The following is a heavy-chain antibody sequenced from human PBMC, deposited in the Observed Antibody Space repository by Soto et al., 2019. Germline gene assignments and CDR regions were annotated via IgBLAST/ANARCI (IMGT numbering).Heavy chain of an antibody. CDR2: IYYSGST. V-gene: IGHV4-59*01. Sequence: PSETLSLTCTVPGGSISSYYWSWIRQPPGKGLEWIGYIYYSGSTNYNPSLKSRVTISVDTSKNQFSLKLSSVTAADTAVYYCARGGDCSAGSCYKNWFDPWGQGPLVTVSS. D-gene: IGHD2-15*01. CDR3: ARGGDCSAGSCYKNWFDP. J-gene: IGHJ5*02. CDR1: GGSISSYY.